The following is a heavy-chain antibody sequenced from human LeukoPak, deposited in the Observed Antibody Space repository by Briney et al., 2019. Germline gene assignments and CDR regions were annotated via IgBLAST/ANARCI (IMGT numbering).Heavy chain of an antibody. CDR3: ARGDYYGSGSYPYLFDY. J-gene: IGHJ4*02. D-gene: IGHD3-10*01. CDR2: IGTAGDT. Sequence: GGSLRLSCAASGFTFSSYDMHWVRQATGKGLEWVSAIGTAGDTYYPGSVKGRFTISRENAKNSLYLQMNSLRAGDTAVYYCARGDYYGSGSYPYLFDYWGQGTLVTVSS. V-gene: IGHV3-13*01. CDR1: GFTFSSYD.